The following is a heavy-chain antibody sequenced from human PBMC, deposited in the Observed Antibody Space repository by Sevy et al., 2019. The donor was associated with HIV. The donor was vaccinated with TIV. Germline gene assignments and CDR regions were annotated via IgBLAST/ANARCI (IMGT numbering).Heavy chain of an antibody. Sequence: GGSLRLSCEASGFTFSSYSMIWVRQSPGTGLEWVSYIDSRSSSIYYADSVKGRFTISRDNAKNSLYLQMNSLRDEDTAVYYCARGRYYDTSDYVSDWGQGTLVTVSS. CDR2: IDSRSSSI. CDR1: GFTFSSYS. V-gene: IGHV3-48*02. CDR3: ARGRYYDTSDYVSD. J-gene: IGHJ4*02. D-gene: IGHD3-22*01.